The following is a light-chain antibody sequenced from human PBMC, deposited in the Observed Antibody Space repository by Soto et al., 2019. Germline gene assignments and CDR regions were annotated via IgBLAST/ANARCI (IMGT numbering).Light chain of an antibody. CDR1: QSVSSKY. CDR2: GAS. CDR3: QQYDTSWT. J-gene: IGKJ1*01. Sequence: EIVLTQSPGTLSLSPGERATLSCRASQSVSSKYLAWYQQKPGQAPRLLVYGASSRATGIPARFSGSGSGTDFTLTISRLEPADFAVYYCQQYDTSWTFGQGTKVDIK. V-gene: IGKV3-20*01.